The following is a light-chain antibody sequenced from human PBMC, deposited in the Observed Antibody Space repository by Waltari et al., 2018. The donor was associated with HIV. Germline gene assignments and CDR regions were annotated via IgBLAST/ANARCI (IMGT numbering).Light chain of an antibody. J-gene: IGKJ2*01. Sequence: DIVMTQSPATLSVSPGERATLSCRASQSISKNLAWYQQKPGQAPRLLMYDASTRATGVPARFSGSGSGTEFTLTISSLQSEDFAVYYCQQYINWPPYTFGQGTKLEIK. CDR1: QSISKN. CDR2: DAS. V-gene: IGKV3-15*01. CDR3: QQYINWPPYT.